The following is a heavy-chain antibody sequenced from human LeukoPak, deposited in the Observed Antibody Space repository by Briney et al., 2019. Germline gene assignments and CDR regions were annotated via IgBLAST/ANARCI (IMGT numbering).Heavy chain of an antibody. CDR2: IYHSGST. CDR1: GGSISSGGYY. Sequence: SETLSLTCTVSGGSISSGGYYWSWIRQPPGKGLEWIGYIYHSGSTYYNPSLKSRVTISVDRSKNQFSLKLSSVTAADTAVYYCARDSPLPTVVTPNSYYYSMDVWGKGTTVTVSS. V-gene: IGHV4-30-2*01. D-gene: IGHD4-23*01. J-gene: IGHJ6*03. CDR3: ARDSPLPTVVTPNSYYYSMDV.